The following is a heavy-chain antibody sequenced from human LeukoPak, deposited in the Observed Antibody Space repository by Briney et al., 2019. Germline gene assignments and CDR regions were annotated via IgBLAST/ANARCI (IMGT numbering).Heavy chain of an antibody. CDR3: ARGRARGYSTVGWFDP. J-gene: IGHJ5*02. CDR1: GGSFSGYY. Sequence: SETLSLTCAVYGGSFSGYYWSWIRQPPGKGLEWIGEINHSGSTNYNPSLKSRVTISVDTSKNQFSLKMSSVTAADTAVYYCARGRARGYSTVGWFDPWGQGTLVTVSS. CDR2: INHSGST. D-gene: IGHD6-13*01. V-gene: IGHV4-34*01.